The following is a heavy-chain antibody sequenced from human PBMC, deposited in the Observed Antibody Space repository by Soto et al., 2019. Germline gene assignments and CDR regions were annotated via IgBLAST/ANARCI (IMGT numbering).Heavy chain of an antibody. CDR3: ARGGVKGTTSRGQVYN. Sequence: QVQVVESGGGLVKPGGSLRLSCAASGFTFSDYYMRWIRQAPGKGLEWASFISSSSDSTKYADSVKGRFTISRDNAKNSLYLQLNSLRAEDTAVYYCARGGVKGTTSRGQVYNWGQGTLVTVSS. D-gene: IGHD1-7*01. V-gene: IGHV3-11*06. CDR1: GFTFSDYY. CDR2: ISSSSDST. J-gene: IGHJ4*02.